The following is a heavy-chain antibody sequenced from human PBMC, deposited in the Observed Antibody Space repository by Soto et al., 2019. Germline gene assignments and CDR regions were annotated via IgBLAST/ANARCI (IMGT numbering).Heavy chain of an antibody. J-gene: IGHJ5*02. CDR2: IYHSGAT. CDR3: AARLMEAPEWFDP. V-gene: IGHV4-4*02. CDR1: GGTISNNNL. D-gene: IGHD1-1*01. Sequence: SETLTLTCVVSGGTISNNNLATGVRQPPGKGLEWIAEIYHSGATNYTASLRSRVTLSMDKSNNQVSLRLNSVTAADTAVYYWAARLMEAPEWFDPWGPGTLVTVSS.